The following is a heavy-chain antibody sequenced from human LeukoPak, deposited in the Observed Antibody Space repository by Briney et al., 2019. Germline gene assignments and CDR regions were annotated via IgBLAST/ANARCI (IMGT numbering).Heavy chain of an antibody. Sequence: ASVKVSCKPCGYSFTTYGISWVRQAPGQGLEWMGWISPYNGATNYAQKLQGRVTMTTDTSTSTAYMELRSLRSDDTAIYYCARDQNWASYYFDSWGQGTLVTVSS. CDR1: GYSFTTYG. D-gene: IGHD7-27*01. J-gene: IGHJ4*02. V-gene: IGHV1-18*01. CDR3: ARDQNWASYYFDS. CDR2: ISPYNGAT.